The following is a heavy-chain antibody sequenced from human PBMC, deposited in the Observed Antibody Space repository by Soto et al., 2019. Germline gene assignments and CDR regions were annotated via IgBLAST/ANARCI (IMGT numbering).Heavy chain of an antibody. D-gene: IGHD2-21*01. CDR3: ARSLSHVVND. V-gene: IGHV4-31*03. J-gene: IGHJ4*02. CDR2: IYYSGST. CDR1: GGSISSGGDY. Sequence: PSETLSLTCTVSGGSISSGGDYWSWIRQHPGKGLEWIWYIYYSGSTYYNPSLKSRVTISVDTSKNQFSLKLSSVTAADTAVYYCARSLSHVVNDWGQGTLVTVSS.